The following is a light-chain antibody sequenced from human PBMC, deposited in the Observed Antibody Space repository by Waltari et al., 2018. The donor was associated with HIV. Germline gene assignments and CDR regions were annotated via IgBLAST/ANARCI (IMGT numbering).Light chain of an antibody. CDR2: AVS. CDR3: QQLKTYPVT. J-gene: IGKJ4*01. V-gene: IGKV1-9*01. Sequence: IQLTQSPSFLSASVGDRVRITCRATQGGSNYLAWYQKKPGKAPKLLLYAVSVLQSGVPSIFSGSGSGTEFTLTSSSLQPEYLATYFCQQLKTYPVTFVGGTKV. CDR1: QGGSNY.